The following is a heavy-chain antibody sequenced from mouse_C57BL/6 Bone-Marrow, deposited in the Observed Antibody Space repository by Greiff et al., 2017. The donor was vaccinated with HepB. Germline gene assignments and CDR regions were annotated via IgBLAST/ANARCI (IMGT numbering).Heavy chain of an antibody. CDR1: GYTFTDYY. D-gene: IGHD1-1*01. CDR2: INPNNGGT. Sequence: VQLQQSGPELVKPGASVKISCKASGYTFTDYYMNWVKQSHGKSLEWIGDINPNNGGTSYNQKFKGKATLTVDKSSSTAYMELRSLTSEDSAVYYCARSPITTVVATDAYWGQGTLVTVSA. CDR3: ARSPITTVVATDAY. V-gene: IGHV1-26*01. J-gene: IGHJ3*01.